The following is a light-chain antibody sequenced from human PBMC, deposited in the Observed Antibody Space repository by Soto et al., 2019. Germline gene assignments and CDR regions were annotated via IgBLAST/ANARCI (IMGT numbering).Light chain of an antibody. CDR1: QSLSSSTY. CDR3: QQYGSSLWT. J-gene: IGKJ1*01. CDR2: GAS. Sequence: EIVLTQSPATLSLSPGERATLSCRASQSLSSSTYLAWYQQKPGQAPRVLIYGASSRSSGTPDRFSGSGSGTDFTLTISRLEPEDFAVYYCQQYGSSLWTFGQGTKVEIK. V-gene: IGKV3-20*01.